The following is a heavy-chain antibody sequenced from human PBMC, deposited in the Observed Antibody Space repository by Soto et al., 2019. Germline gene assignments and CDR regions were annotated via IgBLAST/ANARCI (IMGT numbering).Heavy chain of an antibody. CDR1: GFIFRHYS. CDR3: ARAVHHLTPGD. V-gene: IGHV3-33*01. D-gene: IGHD3-10*01. J-gene: IGHJ4*02. CDR2: IWHDGSNK. Sequence: QVQLVESGVGVVQPGRSLRLSCAASGFIFRHYSMHCVRQAPGTGPEWVAIIWHDGSNKYSADSVKGRFTISRDNSENTLYLQRNSLRAEDTAVYAWARAVHHLTPGDWGLGTRVTVSS.